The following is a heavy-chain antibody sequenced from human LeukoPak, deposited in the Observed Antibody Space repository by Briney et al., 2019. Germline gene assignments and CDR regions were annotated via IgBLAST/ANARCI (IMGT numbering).Heavy chain of an antibody. CDR3: AKVREKQWLYYFDY. Sequence: ASVKVSCKASGYTFSGYYIHWVRQGPGQGLEWMGWINPNSGTNYAQNFQGRVTMTRDTSISTAYMELSRLRSDDTAVYYCAKVREKQWLYYFDYWGQGTLVTVSS. CDR1: GYTFSGYY. V-gene: IGHV1-2*02. J-gene: IGHJ4*02. D-gene: IGHD6-19*01. CDR2: INPNSGT.